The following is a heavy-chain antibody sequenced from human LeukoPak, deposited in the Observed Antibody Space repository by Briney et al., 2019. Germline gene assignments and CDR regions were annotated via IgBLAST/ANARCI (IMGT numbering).Heavy chain of an antibody. CDR3: ARDRLDYGDYSHYFDY. Sequence: PGGSLRLSCAASGFTFSSYEVNWVRQAPGKGLEWVSYISSSGSTIYYADSVKGRFTISRDNAKNSLYLQMNSLRAEDTAVYYCARDRLDYGDYSHYFDYWGQGTLVTVSS. CDR2: ISSSGSTI. V-gene: IGHV3-48*03. J-gene: IGHJ4*02. D-gene: IGHD4-17*01. CDR1: GFTFSSYE.